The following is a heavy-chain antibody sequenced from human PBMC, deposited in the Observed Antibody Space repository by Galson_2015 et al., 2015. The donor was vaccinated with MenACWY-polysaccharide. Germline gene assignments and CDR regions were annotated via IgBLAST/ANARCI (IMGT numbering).Heavy chain of an antibody. J-gene: IGHJ6*03. CDR1: GYTLISYG. CDR3: ARRIYYDFRPGYMDV. CDR2: ISTYDGDT. V-gene: IGHV1-18*01. Sequence: QSGAEVKKPGASVKVSCKASGYTLISYGITWVRQAPGQGLEWMGWISTYDGDTKSAQKFQGRVTMTTETSTSTAYMELRSLRSDDTAVYYCARRIYYDFRPGYMDVWGKGTTVSVSS. D-gene: IGHD3-3*01.